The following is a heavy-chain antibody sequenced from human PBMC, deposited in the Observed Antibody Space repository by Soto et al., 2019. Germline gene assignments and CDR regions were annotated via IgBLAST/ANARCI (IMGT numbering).Heavy chain of an antibody. D-gene: IGHD3-22*01. CDR3: ARDQTDSGGYSDS. J-gene: IGHJ4*02. V-gene: IGHV3-33*01. Sequence: GGSLRLSCEASGFNFSSYGIHWVRQAPGKWLEWVAIIWNDGSNEYYADSVKGRFTISRDNSKNTVYLQVSKLRAEDTAVYFCARDQTDSGGYSDSWGQGXLVTVHS. CDR2: IWNDGSNE. CDR1: GFNFSSYG.